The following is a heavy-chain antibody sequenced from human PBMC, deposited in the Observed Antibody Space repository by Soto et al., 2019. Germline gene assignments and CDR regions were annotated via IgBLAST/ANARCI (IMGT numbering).Heavy chain of an antibody. CDR1: GFTFSSYA. CDR3: ARGPYYYDRSGYYLWYFDL. Sequence: GGSLRLSCAASGFTFSSYAMHWVRQAPGKGLVWVSRINSDGSSTNYADSVKGRFTISRDNAKNTLYLQMNSLRAEDTAVSYCARGPYYYDRSGYYLWYFDLWGRGTLVTVSS. D-gene: IGHD3-22*01. CDR2: INSDGSST. V-gene: IGHV3-74*01. J-gene: IGHJ2*01.